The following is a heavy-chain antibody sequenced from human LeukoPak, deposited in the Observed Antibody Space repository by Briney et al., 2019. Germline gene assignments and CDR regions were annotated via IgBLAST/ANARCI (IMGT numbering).Heavy chain of an antibody. CDR2: IKQDGSER. J-gene: IGHJ4*02. Sequence: GGSLRLSCAASGFSFSSYWMRWVRQSPGKGLEWVANIKQDGSERYYVDSVKGRFTISRDNAKNSLYLQMNSLRGEDTAVYYCARGVSGFDSWGQGTLVTVSS. V-gene: IGHV3-7*05. D-gene: IGHD5/OR15-5a*01. CDR3: ARGVSGFDS. CDR1: GFSFSSYW.